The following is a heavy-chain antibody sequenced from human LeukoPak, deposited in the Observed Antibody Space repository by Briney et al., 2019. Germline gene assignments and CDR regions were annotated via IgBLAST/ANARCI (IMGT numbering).Heavy chain of an antibody. CDR3: AKECSGSYYYYYYGMDV. V-gene: IGHV3-30*18. CDR1: GFTFSSYG. J-gene: IGHJ6*04. Sequence: GRSLRLSCAASGFTFSSYGMHWVRQAPGKGLEWVAVISYDGSNKYYADSVKGRFTISRDKSKNTLYLQMNSLRAEDTAVYYCAKECSGSYYYYYYGMDVWGKGTTVTVSS. D-gene: IGHD3-10*02. CDR2: ISYDGSNK.